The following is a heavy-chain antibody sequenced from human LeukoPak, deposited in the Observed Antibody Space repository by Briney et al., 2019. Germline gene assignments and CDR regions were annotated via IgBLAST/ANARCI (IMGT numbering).Heavy chain of an antibody. Sequence: PGGSLSLSCASSGFTFDDYGMSWVRQAPGKGREGVAGINQHCGSTGYADSVKGRFTLSRHKAKHYLYLQMNSLRAEDTALYYCARVLSGFRGYAFDIWGQGTMVTVPS. V-gene: IGHV3-20*04. D-gene: IGHD6-19*01. CDR3: ARVLSGFRGYAFDI. CDR1: GFTFDDYG. CDR2: INQHCGST. J-gene: IGHJ3*02.